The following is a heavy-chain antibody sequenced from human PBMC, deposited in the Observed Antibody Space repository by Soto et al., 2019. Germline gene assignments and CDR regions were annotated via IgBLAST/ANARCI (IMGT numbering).Heavy chain of an antibody. CDR2: ISSSSSYI. J-gene: IGHJ4*02. D-gene: IGHD3-10*01. CDR1: GFTFSSYS. V-gene: IGHV3-21*01. CDR3: ASFYYGSGNGPLH. Sequence: PGGSLRLSCAASGFTFSSYSMNWVRQAPGKGLEWVSSISSSSSYIYYADSVKGRFTISRDNAKNSLYLQMNSLRAEDTAVYYCASFYYGSGNGPLHWGQGTLVTVSS.